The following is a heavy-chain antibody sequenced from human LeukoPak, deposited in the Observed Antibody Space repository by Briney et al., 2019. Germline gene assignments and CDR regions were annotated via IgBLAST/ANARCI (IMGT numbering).Heavy chain of an antibody. CDR2: IRDTIHGETT. J-gene: IGHJ6*02. Sequence: PGGSLRLSCSASGFTFGDYDMSWFRQAPGKGLEWVGFIRDTIHGETTDYAASVKGRFTISREDSKNTAHLQMSNLKIEDTAIYCCTRGLIPSTFGMDVWGQGTTVTVSS. V-gene: IGHV3-49*03. CDR3: TRGLIPSTFGMDV. CDR1: GFTFGDYD. D-gene: IGHD2-21*01.